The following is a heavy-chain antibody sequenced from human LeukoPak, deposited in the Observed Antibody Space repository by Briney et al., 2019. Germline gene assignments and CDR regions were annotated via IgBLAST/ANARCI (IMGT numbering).Heavy chain of an antibody. CDR2: ISGYNAKT. J-gene: IGHJ4*02. CDR1: GYTSSSYY. V-gene: IGHV1-18*01. CDR3: ARGGGFSGHDPLFFDS. Sequence: ASVTVSCKASGYTSSSYYITWVRQAPGQGLEWMGWISGYNAKTDYAQKVQGRVTMTTDTFTTTAYMELRSLISDDTAVYYCARGGGFSGHDPLFFDSWGQGSLVTVSS. D-gene: IGHD5-12*01.